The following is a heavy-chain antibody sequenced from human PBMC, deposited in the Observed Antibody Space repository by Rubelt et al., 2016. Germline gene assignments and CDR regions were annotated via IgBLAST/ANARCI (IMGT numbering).Heavy chain of an antibody. Sequence: QVQLQQWGAGLLKPSETLSLTCAVYGGSFSGYYWSWIRQPPGKGLEWIGEINHSGSTNYNPSLKSRVTISVDTSKNQFARKLSSVTAADTAVYYCARGLEWLSDYYYYYGMDVWGQGTTVTVSS. D-gene: IGHD3-3*01. CDR3: ARGLEWLSDYYYYYGMDV. J-gene: IGHJ6*02. CDR1: GGSFSGYY. CDR2: INHSGST. V-gene: IGHV4-34*01.